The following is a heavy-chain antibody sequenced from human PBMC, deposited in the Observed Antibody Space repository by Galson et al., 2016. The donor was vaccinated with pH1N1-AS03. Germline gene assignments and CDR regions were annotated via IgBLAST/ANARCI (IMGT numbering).Heavy chain of an antibody. J-gene: IGHJ2*01. D-gene: IGHD1-1*01. CDR1: GFTVSGNY. CDR3: ATGTVPGRNWYLDL. V-gene: IGHV3-66*02. Sequence: LRLSCAASGFTVSGNYMIWVRQAPGKGLEWVSVLYGGGDTNFADSMKGRFTISRDTSMNTVFLEMSNLRTEDTAVYYCATGTVPGRNWYLDLWGRGTLVTVAS. CDR2: LYGGGDT.